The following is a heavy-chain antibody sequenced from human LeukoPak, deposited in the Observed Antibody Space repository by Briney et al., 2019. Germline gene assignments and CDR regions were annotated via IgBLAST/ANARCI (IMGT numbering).Heavy chain of an antibody. J-gene: IGHJ5*02. D-gene: IGHD3-10*01. V-gene: IGHV4-4*07. CDR2: IYTSGST. Sequence: SETLSLTCTVSGGSISSYYWSWIRQPAGKGLEWIGRIYTSGSTNYNPSLKSRVTMSVDTSKNQFSLQLTSVTAADTAVYYCARHKGPHIIRGVLRNNWFDPWGQGTLVTVSS. CDR1: GGSISSYY. CDR3: ARHKGPHIIRGVLRNNWFDP.